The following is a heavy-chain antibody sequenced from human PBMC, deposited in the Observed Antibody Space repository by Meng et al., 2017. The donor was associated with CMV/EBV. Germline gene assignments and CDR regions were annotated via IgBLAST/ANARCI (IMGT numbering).Heavy chain of an antibody. D-gene: IGHD2-2*02. CDR1: FGGYY. CDR3: ARGEIVVVPAAIRFNWYFDL. Sequence: FGGYYWCWIRQPPEKGLEWIGEINHSGSTNYNPSLKSRVTISVDTSKSQFSLKLSSVTAADTAVYYCARGEIVVVPAAIRFNWYFDLWGRGTLVTVSS. V-gene: IGHV4-34*01. J-gene: IGHJ2*01. CDR2: INHSGST.